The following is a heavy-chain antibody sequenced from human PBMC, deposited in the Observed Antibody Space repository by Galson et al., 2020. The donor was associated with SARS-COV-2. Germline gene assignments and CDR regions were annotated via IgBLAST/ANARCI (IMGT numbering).Heavy chain of an antibody. Sequence: GESLKISCAASGFTFIRDVIHWVRQAPGKGLEWVATTSSDEVHKHYADSVKGRFTISRDNSKNTLYLQMNSLRPEDTAVYHCARERGFHDAFDIWGLGTLVTVSS. J-gene: IGHJ3*02. V-gene: IGHV3-30-3*01. CDR2: TSSDEVHK. D-gene: IGHD2-15*01. CDR3: ARERGFHDAFDI. CDR1: GFTFIRDV.